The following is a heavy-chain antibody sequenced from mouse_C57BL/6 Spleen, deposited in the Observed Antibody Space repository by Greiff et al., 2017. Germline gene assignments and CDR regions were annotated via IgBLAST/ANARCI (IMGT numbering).Heavy chain of an antibody. CDR2: IDPANGNT. D-gene: IGHD1-1*01. J-gene: IGHJ1*03. CDR3: ARGSSTVVARYFDV. CDR1: GFNIKNTY. Sequence: VQLQQSVAELVRPGASVKLSCTASGFNIKNTYMHWVKQRPEQGLEWIGRIDPANGNTKYAPTFKGKATITADTSSNTAYLQLSSLTSEDTAIYNFARGSSTVVARYFDVWGTGATVTVSS. V-gene: IGHV14-3*01.